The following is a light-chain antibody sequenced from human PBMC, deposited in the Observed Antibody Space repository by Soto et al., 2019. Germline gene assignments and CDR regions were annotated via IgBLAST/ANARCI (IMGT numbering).Light chain of an antibody. CDR1: SPNIGNNY. V-gene: IGLV1-51*01. CDR2: DNN. CDR3: GTWDSSLSAVV. J-gene: IGLJ2*01. Sequence: QSVLTQPPSVSAAPGQRLPSPCLGSSPNIGNNYVSWYQQLPGTAPKLLIYDNNKRPSGIPDRFSGSKSGTSATLGITGLQTGDEADYYCGTWDSSLSAVVFGGGTQLTVL.